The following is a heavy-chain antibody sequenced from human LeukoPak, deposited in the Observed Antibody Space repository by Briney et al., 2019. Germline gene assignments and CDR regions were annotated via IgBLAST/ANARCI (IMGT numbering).Heavy chain of an antibody. V-gene: IGHV3-30*04. D-gene: IGHD4-17*01. CDR1: GFTFSSYA. J-gene: IGHJ4*02. CDR2: ISYDGSNK. Sequence: GGSLRLSCAASGFTFSSYAMHWVRQAPGKGLEWVAVISYDGSNKYYADSVKGRFTISRDNSKNTLYLQMNSLRAEDTAVYYCATTTVKGYYFDYWGQGTLVTVSS. CDR3: ATTTVKGYYFDY.